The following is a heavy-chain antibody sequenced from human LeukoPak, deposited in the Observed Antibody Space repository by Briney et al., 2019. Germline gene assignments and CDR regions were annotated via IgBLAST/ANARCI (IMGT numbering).Heavy chain of an antibody. V-gene: IGHV1-18*01. CDR1: GYTFTTYG. J-gene: IGHJ5*02. CDR3: ARDLVIGGSGSYFDP. Sequence: GASVKVSCKASGYTFTTYGISWVRQAPGQGLEWMGWIRGYNTNTDYAQKFQGRVTMTIDTSTSTAYMELRSLRSDDTAVYYCARDLVIGGSGSYFDPWGQGTLVTVSS. D-gene: IGHD3-10*01. CDR2: IRGYNTNT.